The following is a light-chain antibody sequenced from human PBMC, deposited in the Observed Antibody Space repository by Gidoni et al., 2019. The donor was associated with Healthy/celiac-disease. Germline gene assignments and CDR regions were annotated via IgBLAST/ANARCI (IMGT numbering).Light chain of an antibody. CDR1: QSVSSY. V-gene: IGKV3-11*01. Sequence: DIVLTQSPAILSLSPGERATLSCRASQSVSSYLAWYQQKPGQAPRLLIYDASIRATGLSARFSGSGSGTDFILTISRLAPEYFAVYYCQQSSNWYTFGQGTKLEIK. J-gene: IGKJ2*01. CDR2: DAS. CDR3: QQSSNWYT.